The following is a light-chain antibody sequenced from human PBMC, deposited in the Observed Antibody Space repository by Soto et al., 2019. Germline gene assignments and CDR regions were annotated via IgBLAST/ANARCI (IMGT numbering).Light chain of an antibody. CDR1: TSNIGNNY. J-gene: IGLJ7*01. CDR3: ATWDSSPGAAAV. Sequence: QSVLTQPPSVSAAPRQTVTISCSGSTSNIGNNYVSWYQQLPGTAPKLLIYDNSERPSGIPDRFSGSKSGTSATLGITGLQAGDEADYYCATWDSSPGAAAVFGGGTQLTVL. CDR2: DNS. V-gene: IGLV1-51*01.